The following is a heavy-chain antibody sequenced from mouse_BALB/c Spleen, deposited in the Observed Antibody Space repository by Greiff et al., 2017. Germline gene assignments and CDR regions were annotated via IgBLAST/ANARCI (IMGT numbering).Heavy chain of an antibody. CDR3: ASLGRGDWFAY. CDR1: GFTFSSYG. D-gene: IGHD4-1*01. Sequence: EGQVVESGGDLVKPGGSLKLSCAASGFTFSSYGMSWVRQTPDKRLEWVATISSGGSYTYYPDSVKGRFTISRDNAKNTLYLQMSSLKSEDTAMYYCASLGRGDWFAYWGQGTLVTVSA. V-gene: IGHV5-6*01. CDR2: ISSGGSYT. J-gene: IGHJ3*01.